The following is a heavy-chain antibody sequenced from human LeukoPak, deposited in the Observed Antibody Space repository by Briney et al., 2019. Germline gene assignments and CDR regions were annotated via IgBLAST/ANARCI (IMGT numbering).Heavy chain of an antibody. CDR3: ARVAAEVVGVPGAIGFGWLRRDYYYMDV. Sequence: ASVKVSCKASGYTFTGYYMHWVRQAPGEGLEWMGIINPSGGSTSYAQKFQGRVTMTRDMSTSTVYMELSSLRSEDTAEYYCARVAAEVVGVPGAIGFGWLRRDYYYMDVWGKGTTVTVS. D-gene: IGHD2-2*02. CDR1: GYTFTGYY. CDR2: INPSGGST. J-gene: IGHJ6*03. V-gene: IGHV1-46*01.